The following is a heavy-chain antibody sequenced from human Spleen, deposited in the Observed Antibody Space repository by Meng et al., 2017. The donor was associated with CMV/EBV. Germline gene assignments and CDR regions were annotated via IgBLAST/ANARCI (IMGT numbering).Heavy chain of an antibody. CDR1: DGSIGRSAYY. CDR2: IYYSGQT. J-gene: IGHJ4*02. D-gene: IGHD1-7*01. CDR3: ARIEDNWNYALSY. V-gene: IGHV4-39*07. Sequence: VSDGSIGRSAYYWAWLRQPPGKGLEWIGHIYYSGQTYYNPSLKSRLTMSIDTAKRQFSLNLGSVNAADSAVYFCARIEDNWNYALSYWGQGILVTVSS.